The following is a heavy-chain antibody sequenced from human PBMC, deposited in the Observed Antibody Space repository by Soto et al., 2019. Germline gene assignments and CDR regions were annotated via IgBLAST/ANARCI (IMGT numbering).Heavy chain of an antibody. CDR3: ARGGITMVRGVGAFDI. J-gene: IGHJ3*02. D-gene: IGHD3-10*01. CDR2: INHSGST. Sequence: SETLSLTCAVYGGSFSGYYWSWIRQPPGKGLEWIGEINHSGSTNYNPSLKSRVTISVDRSKNQFSLKLSSVTAADTAVYYCARGGITMVRGVGAFDIWGQGTMVTVSS. V-gene: IGHV4-34*01. CDR1: GGSFSGYY.